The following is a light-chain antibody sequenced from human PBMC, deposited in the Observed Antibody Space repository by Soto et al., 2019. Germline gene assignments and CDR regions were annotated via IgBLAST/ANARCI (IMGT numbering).Light chain of an antibody. J-gene: IGLJ1*01. CDR2: EGS. CDR3: CSYVGARNYV. Sequence: QSAVTQPASVSGSPGQSIAIACSGSISDVGSSGPVSWYQHHPGQVPKLIIYEGSRRPSGVSSRFSGSKTGNTASLTITGLQAEEEANYYCCSYVGARNYVFGTGTKVTVL. CDR1: ISDVGSSGP. V-gene: IGLV2-23*01.